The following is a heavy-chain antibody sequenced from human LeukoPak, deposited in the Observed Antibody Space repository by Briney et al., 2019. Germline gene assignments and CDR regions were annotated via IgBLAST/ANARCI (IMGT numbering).Heavy chain of an antibody. Sequence: PGGSLRLSCAASGFVFRNNAMSWVRQAPGQGLEWVSSIRGSGGSTFYADFVKGRFTISRDNSKNTLYLQMNSLRAEDTALYYCAKGPGIAAAVATVDYWGQGTLVTVSS. CDR1: GFVFRNNA. CDR3: AKGPGIAAAVATVDY. V-gene: IGHV3-23*01. J-gene: IGHJ4*02. CDR2: IRGSGGST. D-gene: IGHD6-13*01.